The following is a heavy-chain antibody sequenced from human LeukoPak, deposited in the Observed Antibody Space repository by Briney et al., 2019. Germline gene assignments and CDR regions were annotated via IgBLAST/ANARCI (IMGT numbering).Heavy chain of an antibody. CDR3: ARDAPYYYDSSGYYGAQYYFDY. D-gene: IGHD3-22*01. Sequence: GGSLRLSCAASGFTFSSYSMNWVRQAPGKGLEWVSSISSSSSYIYYADSVKGRFTISRDNAKNSLYLQMNSLGAEDTAVYYCARDAPYYYDSSGYYGAQYYFDYWGQGTLVTVSS. J-gene: IGHJ4*02. CDR2: ISSSSSYI. V-gene: IGHV3-21*01. CDR1: GFTFSSYS.